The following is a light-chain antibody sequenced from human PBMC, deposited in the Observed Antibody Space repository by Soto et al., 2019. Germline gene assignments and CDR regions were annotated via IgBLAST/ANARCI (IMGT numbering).Light chain of an antibody. CDR1: SGHSNYA. CDR2: LNSDGSH. J-gene: IGLJ3*02. Sequence: QAVLTQSPSASASLGASVKLTCTLSSGHSNYAIAWHQQQPEKGPRYLMKLNSDGSHSKGDGIPDRFSGSSSGAERYLTISSLQSEDEADYYCQTWGTGLWVFGGGTQLTVL. V-gene: IGLV4-69*01. CDR3: QTWGTGLWV.